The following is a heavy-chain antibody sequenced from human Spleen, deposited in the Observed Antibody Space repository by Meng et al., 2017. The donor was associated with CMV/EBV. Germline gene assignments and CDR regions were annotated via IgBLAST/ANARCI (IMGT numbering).Heavy chain of an antibody. J-gene: IGHJ4*02. CDR2: ISPYSGDS. CDR3: ARGSSAWRRPLFSDY. V-gene: IGHV1-18*01. CDR1: GYSFANFG. D-gene: IGHD6-19*01. Sequence: ASVKVSCKASGYSFANFGISWVRQAPGQGLEWMGWISPYSGDSDYSQRLQGRVTMTTDTPTSTAFMELRSLRSDDTAMYFCARGSSAWRRPLFSDYWGQGTLVTVSS.